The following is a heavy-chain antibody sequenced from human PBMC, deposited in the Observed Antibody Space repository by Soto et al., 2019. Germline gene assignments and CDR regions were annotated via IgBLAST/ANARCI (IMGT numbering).Heavy chain of an antibody. CDR3: STESYFTLKLVRFDY. Sequence: WSLRISCAASGFTFSTDCINCVRQPQEKGLGQENCIKSKTDGGKTDSAAPVRGRFAISRDDSESMVYLQMDSLKTEDTAVYYFSTESYFTLKLVRFDYWGLGTLVTVSS. V-gene: IGHV3-15*07. J-gene: IGHJ4*01. CDR1: GFTFSTDC. CDR2: IKSKTDGGKT. D-gene: IGHD6-6*01.